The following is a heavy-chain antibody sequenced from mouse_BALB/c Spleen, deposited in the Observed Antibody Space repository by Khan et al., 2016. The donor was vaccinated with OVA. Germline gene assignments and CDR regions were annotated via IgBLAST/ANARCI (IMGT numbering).Heavy chain of an antibody. CDR3: GRKIYDGYSYAMDY. Sequence: EVKLVESGGGLVKPGGSLKLSCAASGFTFSTYAMSWVRQSPEQRLEWVGEISRGGSYTYFPDTVTGRFTISRDNAKNTLYMEMSSLRSEDTAKYYSGRKIYDGYSYAMDYWGQGTSVTVSS. CDR2: ISRGGSYT. J-gene: IGHJ4*01. CDR1: GFTFSTYA. D-gene: IGHD2-3*01. V-gene: IGHV5-9-4*01.